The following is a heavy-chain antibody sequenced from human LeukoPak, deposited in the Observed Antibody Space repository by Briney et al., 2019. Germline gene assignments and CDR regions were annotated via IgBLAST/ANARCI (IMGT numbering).Heavy chain of an antibody. V-gene: IGHV1-8*03. D-gene: IGHD1-1*01. CDR1: GYTFTSYD. Sequence: ASVKVSCKASGYTFTSYDINWVRQATGQGLEWMGWMNPNSGNTGYAQKFQGRVTITRNTSISTAYMELSSLRSEDTAVYYCARGSLGNWNDVGDWFDPWGQGTLVTVSS. CDR2: MNPNSGNT. CDR3: ARGSLGNWNDVGDWFDP. J-gene: IGHJ5*02.